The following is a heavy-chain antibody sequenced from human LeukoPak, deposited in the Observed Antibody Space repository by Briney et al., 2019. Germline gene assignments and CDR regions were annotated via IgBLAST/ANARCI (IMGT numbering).Heavy chain of an antibody. CDR1: GGTFSSYA. CDR2: IIPIFGTA. J-gene: IGHJ4*02. V-gene: IGHV1-69*05. D-gene: IGHD5-24*01. CDR3: ARSRDGYKRYYFDY. Sequence: LVKVSCKASGGTFSSYAISWVRQAPGQGLEWMGGIIPIFGTANYAQKLQGRVTITTDESTSTAYMELSSLRSEDTAVYYCARSRDGYKRYYFDYWGQGTLVTVSS.